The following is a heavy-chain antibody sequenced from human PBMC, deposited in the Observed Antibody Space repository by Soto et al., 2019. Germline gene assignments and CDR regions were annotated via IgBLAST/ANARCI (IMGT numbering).Heavy chain of an antibody. CDR2: IYYSGST. Sequence: PSETLSLTCTVSGGSISSGDYYWSWIRQPPGKGLEWIGYIYYSGSTYYNPSLKSRVTISVDTSKNQFSLKLSSVTAADTAVYYCARDQEYYDSSGYPGGYYFDYWGQGTLVTVSS. CDR1: GGSISSGDYY. D-gene: IGHD3-22*01. V-gene: IGHV4-30-4*01. J-gene: IGHJ4*02. CDR3: ARDQEYYDSSGYPGGYYFDY.